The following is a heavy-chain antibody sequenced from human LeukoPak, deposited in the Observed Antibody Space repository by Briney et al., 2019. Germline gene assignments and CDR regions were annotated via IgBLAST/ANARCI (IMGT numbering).Heavy chain of an antibody. D-gene: IGHD2-2*02. CDR2: ISGSGGST. Sequence: PGGSLRLSCAASGFTFSNSAMSWVRQAPGKGLEWVSVISGSGGSTYYADSVKGRFTISRDNSKNTLFLQMNSLRVEDTAVYYCGGQRVENRGCYTPFDYWGKGPLLTVSS. V-gene: IGHV3-23*01. CDR1: GFTFSNSA. J-gene: IGHJ4*02. CDR3: GGQRVENRGCYTPFDY.